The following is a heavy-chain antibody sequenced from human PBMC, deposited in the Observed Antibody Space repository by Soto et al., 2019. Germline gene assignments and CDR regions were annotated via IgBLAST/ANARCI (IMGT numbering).Heavy chain of an antibody. V-gene: IGHV3-48*03. Sequence: GGSLRLSCAASGFTFRSYEMNWVRQAPGKGLEWVSYISSSVSTIYYADSVKGRFTISRDNAKKSLCLQMNSLRAEDTPVYYCARYRRDELGVSAFDIWGQGTMVTVSS. D-gene: IGHD7-27*01. CDR2: ISSSVSTI. CDR1: GFTFRSYE. J-gene: IGHJ3*02. CDR3: ARYRRDELGVSAFDI.